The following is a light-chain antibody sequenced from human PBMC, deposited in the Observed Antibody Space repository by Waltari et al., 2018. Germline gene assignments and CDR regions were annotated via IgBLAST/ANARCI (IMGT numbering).Light chain of an antibody. J-gene: IGKJ1*01. V-gene: IGKV3-20*01. Sequence: EIVLTQSPGTLSLSPGERATLSCRASQSVSSSYLAWYQQKPGQAPRLLIYGASSRATGIPDRFSGSDSGTDFTLTISRLEPEDFAVYYCQQHGSSPPTFGQGTRVEIK. CDR1: QSVSSSY. CDR2: GAS. CDR3: QQHGSSPPT.